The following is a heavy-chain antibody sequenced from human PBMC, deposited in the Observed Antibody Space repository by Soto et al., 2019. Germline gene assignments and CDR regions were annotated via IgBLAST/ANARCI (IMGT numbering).Heavy chain of an antibody. J-gene: IGHJ6*03. CDR1: GFTFSSYG. CDR3: AKAVNFGVGYMGV. D-gene: IGHD3-3*01. Sequence: QVQLVESGGGVVQPGRSLRLSCAASGFTFSSYGMHWVRQAPGKGLEWVAVISHDGSNKYYGDSAKGRFTISRDNSKNTLYLQMNCLRAEDTALYYCAKAVNFGVGYMGVWGKGTTVTV. CDR2: ISHDGSNK. V-gene: IGHV3-30*18.